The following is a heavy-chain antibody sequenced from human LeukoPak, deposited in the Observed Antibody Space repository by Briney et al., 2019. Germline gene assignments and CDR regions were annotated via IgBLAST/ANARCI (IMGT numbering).Heavy chain of an antibody. J-gene: IGHJ6*04. CDR1: GFTFSSYG. D-gene: IGHD3-10*01. CDR2: IWYDGSNK. CDR3: ARDFIWFGEFPYYYYYGMDV. V-gene: IGHV3-33*01. Sequence: GGSLRLSCAASGFTFSSYGMHWVRQAPGKGLEWVAVIWYDGSNKYYADSVKGRFTISRDNSKNTLYLQMNSLRAEDTAVYYCARDFIWFGEFPYYYYYGMDVWGKGTTVTVSS.